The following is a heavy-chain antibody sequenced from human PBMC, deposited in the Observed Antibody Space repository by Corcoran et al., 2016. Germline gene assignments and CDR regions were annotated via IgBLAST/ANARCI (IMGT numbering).Heavy chain of an antibody. Sequence: EVQLVESGGGWVKPGGSLRLSCAASGFTFSNAWMNWVRQAPGKGLEWVGRIKSKTDGGTTDYAAPVKGRFTISRDDSKNTLYLQMNSLKTADTAVYYCTTSAYYYDSYAFDIWGQGTMVTVSS. V-gene: IGHV3-15*07. J-gene: IGHJ3*02. D-gene: IGHD3-22*01. CDR2: IKSKTDGGTT. CDR1: GFTFSNAW. CDR3: TTSAYYYDSYAFDI.